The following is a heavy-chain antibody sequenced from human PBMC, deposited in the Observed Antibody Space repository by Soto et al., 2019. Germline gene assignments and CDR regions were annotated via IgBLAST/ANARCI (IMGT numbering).Heavy chain of an antibody. CDR3: AKTPIWNRLGLD. D-gene: IGHD1-1*01. CDR1: GFSFNSYA. Sequence: EVQLLESGGGLVQPGGSLRLACAASGFSFNSYAMVWVRQAPGKGLEWVSGISGSGSNTFIADSVKGRITISRDNSKRTLFLHMSSLRVEDTAVYYCAKTPIWNRLGLDWGQGTLVLVSS. V-gene: IGHV3-23*01. J-gene: IGHJ4*02. CDR2: ISGSGSNT.